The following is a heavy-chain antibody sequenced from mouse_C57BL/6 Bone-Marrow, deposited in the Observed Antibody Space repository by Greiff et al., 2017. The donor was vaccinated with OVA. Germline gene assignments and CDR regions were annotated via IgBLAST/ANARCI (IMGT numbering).Heavy chain of an antibody. CDR3: AVYGNYRAWCAY. CDR2: IDPSDSYT. D-gene: IGHD2-1*01. CDR1: GYTFTSYW. V-gene: IGHV1-69*01. Sequence: VQLQQPGAELVMPGASVKLSCKASGYTFTSYWMHWVKQRPGQGLEWIGEIDPSDSYTNYNHKFKGKSTLTVDKSSSTAYMQLSSLTSEDSAVYYCAVYGNYRAWCAYWGQGTLVTVSA. J-gene: IGHJ3*01.